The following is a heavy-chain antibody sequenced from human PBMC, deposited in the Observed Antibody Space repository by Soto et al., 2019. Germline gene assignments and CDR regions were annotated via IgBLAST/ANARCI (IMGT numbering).Heavy chain of an antibody. D-gene: IGHD2-15*01. J-gene: IGHJ4*02. CDR2: IYPGDSDT. V-gene: IGHV5-51*01. CDR3: AGRFCSGGSCRLEY. CDR1: GYSFANYW. Sequence: PGESLKISCKGSGYSFANYWIGWVRQMPGKDLEWMGIIYPGDSDTRYSPSFQGQVTISADKSISTAYLQWSSLKASDTATYYFAGRFCSGGSCRLEYWGQEPQVTVSS.